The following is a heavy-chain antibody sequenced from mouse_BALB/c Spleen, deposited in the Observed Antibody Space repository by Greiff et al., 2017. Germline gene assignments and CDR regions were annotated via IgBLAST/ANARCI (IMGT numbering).Heavy chain of an antibody. Sequence: EVQGVESVGGLVQPGGSRKLSCAASGFTFSSFGMHWVRQAPEKGLEWVAYISSGSSTIYYADTVKGRFTISRDNPKNTLFLQMTSLRSEDTAMYYCARDYGSSPAWFAYWGQGTLVTVSA. CDR3: ARDYGSSPAWFAY. CDR1: GFTFSSFG. V-gene: IGHV5-17*02. J-gene: IGHJ3*01. D-gene: IGHD1-1*01. CDR2: ISSGSSTI.